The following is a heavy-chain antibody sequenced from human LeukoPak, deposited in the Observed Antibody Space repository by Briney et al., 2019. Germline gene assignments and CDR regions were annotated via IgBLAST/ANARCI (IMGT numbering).Heavy chain of an antibody. CDR1: GGTFSGYA. V-gene: IGHV1-69*01. CDR3: ADGSNYYGSGSRRGGAFDI. J-gene: IGHJ3*02. D-gene: IGHD3-10*01. Sequence: SVKVSCKASGGTFSGYAISWVRQAPGQGLEWMGGIIPIFGTANYAQKFQGRVTITADESTSTAYMELSSLRSEDTAVYYCADGSNYYGSGSRRGGAFDIWGQGTMVTVSS. CDR2: IIPIFGTA.